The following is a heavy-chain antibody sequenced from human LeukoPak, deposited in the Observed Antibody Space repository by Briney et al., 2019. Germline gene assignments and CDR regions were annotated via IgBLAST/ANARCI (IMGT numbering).Heavy chain of an antibody. V-gene: IGHV3-9*01. J-gene: IGHJ6*02. CDR3: AKGYYDILTGYYLDGMDV. CDR1: GFTFDDYA. D-gene: IGHD3-9*01. Sequence: GGSLRLSCAASGFTFDDYAMHWVRQAPGKGLEWVSGISWNSGSIGYADSVKGRFTISRDNAKNSLYLQMNSLRAEDTALYYCAKGYYDILTGYYLDGMDVWGQGTTVTVSS. CDR2: ISWNSGSI.